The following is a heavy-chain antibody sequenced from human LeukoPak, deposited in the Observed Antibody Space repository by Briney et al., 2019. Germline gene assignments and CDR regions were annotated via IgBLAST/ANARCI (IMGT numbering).Heavy chain of an antibody. Sequence: ASVKVSCKASGYTFTSYDINWVRQATGQGLEWMGWMNPNSGNTGYAQKFQGRVTMTRNTSISTAYMELSSLRSEDTAVYYCARGKGYDILTGYLPGDYYYYGMDVWGQGTTVTVSS. V-gene: IGHV1-8*01. D-gene: IGHD3-9*01. CDR2: MNPNSGNT. J-gene: IGHJ6*02. CDR3: ARGKGYDILTGYLPGDYYYYGMDV. CDR1: GYTFTSYD.